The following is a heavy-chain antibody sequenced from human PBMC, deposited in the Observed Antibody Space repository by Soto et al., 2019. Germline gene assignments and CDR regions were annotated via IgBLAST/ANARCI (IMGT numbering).Heavy chain of an antibody. D-gene: IGHD2-2*01. CDR1: GGSVKSGSYY. Sequence: QVQLQESGPGLVKPSDILSLTCTVSGGSVKSGSYYWNWIRQPPGKGLEWIGYIHYSGTTRYNPPLKRRVAMSIDTAKNQFSLRLTSVTAADTAVYYCATHTTWSPGRFDPWGQGTLVTVSS. V-gene: IGHV4-61*01. J-gene: IGHJ5*02. CDR2: IHYSGTT. CDR3: ATHTTWSPGRFDP.